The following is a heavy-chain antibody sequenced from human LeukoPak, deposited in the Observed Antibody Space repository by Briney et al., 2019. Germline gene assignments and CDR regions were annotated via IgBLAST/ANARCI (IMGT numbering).Heavy chain of an antibody. D-gene: IGHD6-13*01. V-gene: IGHV4-31*03. J-gene: IGHJ4*02. CDR3: AREVAAAATALDN. Sequence: SETLSLTCTVSGGSISSGGYYWSWIRQLPGKGLEWIGYIYYSGSTYYNPSLKSRVTISVDTSKNQFSLKLSSVTAADTAVYYCAREVAAAATALDNWGQGTLVTVSS. CDR2: IYYSGST. CDR1: GGSISSGGYY.